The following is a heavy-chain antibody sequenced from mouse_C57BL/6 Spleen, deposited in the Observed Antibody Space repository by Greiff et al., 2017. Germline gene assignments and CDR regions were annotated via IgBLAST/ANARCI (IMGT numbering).Heavy chain of an antibody. CDR3: ARRDDYADYYAMDY. CDR2: IDPSDSYT. Sequence: QVQLQQPGAELVKPGASVKLSCKASGYTFTSYWMQWVKQRPGQGLEWIGEIDPSDSYTNYNQKFKGKATLTVDTSPSTAYMQLSSLTSEDSAVYYCARRDDYADYYAMDYWGQGTSVTVSS. CDR1: GYTFTSYW. J-gene: IGHJ4*01. D-gene: IGHD2-4*01. V-gene: IGHV1-50*01.